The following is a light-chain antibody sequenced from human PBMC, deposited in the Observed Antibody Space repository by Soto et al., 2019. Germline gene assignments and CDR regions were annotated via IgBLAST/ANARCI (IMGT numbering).Light chain of an antibody. CDR2: GAS. V-gene: IGKV3-20*01. CDR3: QQYGSSPPIT. J-gene: IGKJ5*01. Sequence: LFFTQTPGTLSLSRWEIATLSCRAIQSVTKNNLTWYQQKPGQAPRLLIYGASIRATGIPDRFSGSGSETDFTLTISRLEPEDFALYYCQQYGSSPPITFGQGTRLEIK. CDR1: QSVTKNN.